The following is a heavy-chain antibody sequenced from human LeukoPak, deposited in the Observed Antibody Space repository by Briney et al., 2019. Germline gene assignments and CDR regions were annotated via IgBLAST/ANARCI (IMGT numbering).Heavy chain of an antibody. CDR1: GYTFTAYF. J-gene: IGHJ4*02. CDR2: IRPKDGDT. Sequence: ASVKVSCKASGYTFTAYFMHWLRQAPGQGPQWMGWIRPKDGDTHYLQKFQGRVTMTRDTSISTAYMELIRLRSDDTAVYYCAKEGTGIDYWGQGTLVTVSS. D-gene: IGHD3/OR15-3a*01. V-gene: IGHV1-2*02. CDR3: AKEGTGIDY.